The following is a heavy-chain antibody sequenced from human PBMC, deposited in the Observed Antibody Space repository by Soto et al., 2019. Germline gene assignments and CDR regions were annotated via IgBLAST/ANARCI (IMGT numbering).Heavy chain of an antibody. CDR3: AREGVAPYYYYGMDV. CDR2: ISTYNGDT. CDR1: GYTFTRSG. J-gene: IGHJ6*02. D-gene: IGHD5-12*01. Sequence: GASVKVSCKASGYTFTRSGISWVRQAPGQGLEWMGWISTYNGDTNYAQTFQGRVTMTTDTSTSTVHMEVRSLRSDDTAVYYCAREGVAPYYYYGMDVWGQGTPVTASS. V-gene: IGHV1-18*01.